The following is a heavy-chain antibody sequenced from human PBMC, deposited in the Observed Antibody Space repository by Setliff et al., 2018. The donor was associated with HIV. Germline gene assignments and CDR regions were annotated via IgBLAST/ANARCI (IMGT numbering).Heavy chain of an antibody. CDR1: GGSISSGSYF. J-gene: IGHJ4*02. CDR3: ARDPYCPNTCYEDFTFDS. V-gene: IGHV4-61*02. D-gene: IGHD2-8*01. CDR2: IYSSGIT. Sequence: SETLSLTCTVSGGSISSGSYFWNWIRQPAGKGLERIGRIYSSGITNYNPSLKSRLTISLDTSKNQFSLQVTSVTAADTAAYYCARDPYCPNTCYEDFTFDSWGQGTLVTVSS.